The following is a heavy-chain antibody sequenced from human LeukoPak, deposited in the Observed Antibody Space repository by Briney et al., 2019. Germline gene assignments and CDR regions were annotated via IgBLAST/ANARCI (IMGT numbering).Heavy chain of an antibody. CDR1: GFTFSSYA. D-gene: IGHD3-9*01. J-gene: IGHJ4*02. Sequence: GGSLRLSCAASGFTFSSYAMSWVRQAPGKGLEWVSAISGSGGSTYYADSVKGWFTISRDNSKNTLYLQMNSLRAEDTAVYYCAKGPILTGYYTPFDYWGQGTLVTVSS. CDR2: ISGSGGST. V-gene: IGHV3-23*01. CDR3: AKGPILTGYYTPFDY.